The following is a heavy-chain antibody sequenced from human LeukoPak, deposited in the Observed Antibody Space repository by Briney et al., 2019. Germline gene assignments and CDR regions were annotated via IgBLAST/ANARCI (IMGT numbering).Heavy chain of an antibody. CDR2: ISYDGSNK. D-gene: IGHD6-19*01. Sequence: GGSLRLSCAASGFTFSSYGMHWVRQAPGKGLEWVAVISYDGSNKYYADSVKGRFTISRDNSKNTLYLQMSSLRAEDTAVYYCAKSDSNGWYGKFDYWGQGTLVTVSS. CDR3: AKSDSNGWYGKFDY. V-gene: IGHV3-30*18. CDR1: GFTFSSYG. J-gene: IGHJ4*02.